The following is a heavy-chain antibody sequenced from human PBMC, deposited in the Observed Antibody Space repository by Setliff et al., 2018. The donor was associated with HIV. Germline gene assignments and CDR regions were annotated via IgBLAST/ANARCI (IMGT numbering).Heavy chain of an antibody. CDR2: INAGGGNT. J-gene: IGHJ4*02. CDR3: AKERGSSQPCGY. V-gene: IGHV3-23*01. Sequence: GGSLRLSCAASGFTFNNFGMNWVRQAPGKGLEFVSAINAGGGNTYYANSVKGRFTISRDNSKNMLYLQMNSLRADDTAVYFCAKERGSSQPCGYWGQGTLVTVSS. CDR1: GFTFNNFG. D-gene: IGHD3-10*01.